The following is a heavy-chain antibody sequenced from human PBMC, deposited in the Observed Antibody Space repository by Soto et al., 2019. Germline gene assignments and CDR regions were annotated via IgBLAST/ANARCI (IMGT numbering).Heavy chain of an antibody. D-gene: IGHD1-7*01. V-gene: IGHV5-51*01. J-gene: IGHJ6*02. CDR1: GYSFTSYW. CDR3: ARHFDWNYHTLYYSGMDV. CDR2: IYPGDSDT. Sequence: GESLKISCKGSGYSFTSYWIGWVRQMPGKGLEWMGIIYPGDSDTRYSPSFQGQVTISADKSISTAYLQWSSLKASDTAMYYCARHFDWNYHTLYYSGMDVWGQGTTVTVSS.